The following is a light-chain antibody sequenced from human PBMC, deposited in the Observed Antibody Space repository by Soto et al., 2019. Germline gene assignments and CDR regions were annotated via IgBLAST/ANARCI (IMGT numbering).Light chain of an antibody. V-gene: IGKV2-28*01. Sequence: DIVMTQSPLSLPVTPGEPASISCRSSQSLLHSNGYNYMDWYLQKPGQSPQLLIYLGSNRASGVPDRFSGSGSGTDFTLKISRVEAEDFGVYYCMQALHNPHTFGQGTKLDIK. CDR2: LGS. CDR1: QSLLHSNGYNY. J-gene: IGKJ2*01. CDR3: MQALHNPHT.